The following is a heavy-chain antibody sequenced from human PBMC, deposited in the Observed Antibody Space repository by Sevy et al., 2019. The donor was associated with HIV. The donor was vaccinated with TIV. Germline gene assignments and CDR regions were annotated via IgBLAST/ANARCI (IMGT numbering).Heavy chain of an antibody. Sequence: GGSLRLSCAASGFTFSTYSMNWVRQAPGKGLEWVSYISSTGNTIYYPESVKGRFTISRDNAKNSLYLQMNSLRAEDTAVYYCARETDNSARWLDPWGQGTLVTVSS. J-gene: IGHJ5*02. D-gene: IGHD4-4*01. CDR1: GFTFSTYS. V-gene: IGHV3-48*01. CDR3: ARETDNSARWLDP. CDR2: ISSTGNTI.